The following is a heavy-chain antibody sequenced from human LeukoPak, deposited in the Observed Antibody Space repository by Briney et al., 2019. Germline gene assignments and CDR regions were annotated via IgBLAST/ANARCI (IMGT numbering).Heavy chain of an antibody. CDR1: GFTFSSYE. J-gene: IGHJ6*03. CDR2: ISSSGSTI. V-gene: IGHV3-48*03. Sequence: GGSLRLSCAASGFTFSSYEMNWVRQAPGKGLEWVSYISSSGSTIYYADSVKGRFTISRDNTKNSLYLQMNSLRAEDTALYYCVRKVTLDFYYYYMDVWGKGTTVTVSS. D-gene: IGHD2-21*02. CDR3: VRKVTLDFYYYYMDV.